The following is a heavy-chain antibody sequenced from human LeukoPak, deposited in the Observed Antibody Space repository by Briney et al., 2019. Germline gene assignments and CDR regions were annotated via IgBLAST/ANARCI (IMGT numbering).Heavy chain of an antibody. CDR1: GFTFSNYW. V-gene: IGHV3-74*01. CDR3: ARTSYYFDS. Sequence: PGGSLRLSCTASGFTFSNYWMHWVRQAPGKGLVWVSRISGDGMNTAYADSVKGQFTISRDNAKNTLYLQMNSLRFEDTAVYHCARTSYYFDSWGQGTLVTVSS. D-gene: IGHD3-16*01. CDR2: ISGDGMNT. J-gene: IGHJ4*02.